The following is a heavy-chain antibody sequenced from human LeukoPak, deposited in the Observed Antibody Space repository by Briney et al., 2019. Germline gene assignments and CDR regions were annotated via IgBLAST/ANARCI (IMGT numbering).Heavy chain of an antibody. CDR3: ARLTSSIAAAGQRYYFDF. CDR2: IHYSGST. V-gene: IGHV4-39*01. D-gene: IGHD6-13*01. CDR1: GGSISSRTYY. J-gene: IGHJ4*02. Sequence: PSETLSLTCTVSGGSISSRTYYWGRIRQPPGKGLEWIGSIHYSGSTYYNPSLKSRVTMSVDTSKNQLSLKLSSVTAADTAVYYCARLTSSIAAAGQRYYFDFWGQGTLVTVSS.